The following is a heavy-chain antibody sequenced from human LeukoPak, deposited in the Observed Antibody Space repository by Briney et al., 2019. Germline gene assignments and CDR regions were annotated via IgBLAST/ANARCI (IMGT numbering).Heavy chain of an antibody. Sequence: PGGSLRLSCAASGLTFSIHWMNWVRQAPGKGLECAANINQDGSDKYYVDSVKGRFTISRDNTKNSLYLQVNSLRAEDTAVYYCARVQTPYYGGDEIAYWGQGTLVTVSS. J-gene: IGHJ4*02. V-gene: IGHV3-7*01. CDR3: ARVQTPYYGGDEIAY. CDR1: GLTFSIHW. CDR2: INQDGSDK. D-gene: IGHD2-21*01.